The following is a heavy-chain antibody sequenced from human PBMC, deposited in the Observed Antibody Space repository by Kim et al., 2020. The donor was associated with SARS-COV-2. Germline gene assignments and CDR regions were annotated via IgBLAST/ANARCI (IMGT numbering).Heavy chain of an antibody. CDR2: ISSSSSTI. Sequence: GGSLRLSCAASGFTFSSYSMNWVRQAPGKGREWVSYISSSSSTIYYADSVKGRFTISRDNAKNSLYLQMNSLRDEDTAVYYCARDHPDLDIVVVPAAKGIDYWGQGTLVTVSS. V-gene: IGHV3-48*02. J-gene: IGHJ4*02. CDR3: ARDHPDLDIVVVPAAKGIDY. CDR1: GFTFSSYS. D-gene: IGHD2-2*01.